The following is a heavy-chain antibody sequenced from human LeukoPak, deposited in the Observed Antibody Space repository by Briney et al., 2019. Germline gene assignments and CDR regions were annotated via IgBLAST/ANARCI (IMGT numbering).Heavy chain of an antibody. CDR2: ISYDGSNK. V-gene: IGHV3-30*18. CDR3: AKDLSSSSWYVGNFDY. Sequence: PGGSLRLSCAASGFTFSSYGMHWVRQAPGKGLEGVAVISYDGSNKYYADSVKGRFTISRDNSKNTLYLQMNSLRAEDTAVYYCAKDLSSSSWYVGNFDYWGQGTLVTVSS. J-gene: IGHJ4*02. CDR1: GFTFSSYG. D-gene: IGHD6-13*01.